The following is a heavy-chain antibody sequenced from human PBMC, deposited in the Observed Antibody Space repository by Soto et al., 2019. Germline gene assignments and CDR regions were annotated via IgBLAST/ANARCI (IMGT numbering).Heavy chain of an antibody. J-gene: IGHJ5*02. CDR3: ARRLTGRTKGDWFDP. CDR2: ISSGGGTS. D-gene: IGHD1-20*01. CDR1: GFIFSDYY. Sequence: VQLVESVGGLVKPGGSLRLSCAASGFIFSDYYMTWIRQAPGKGLEWISDISSGGGTSYFADSVRGRFTISRDNANNSLYLQMNNLRAEDTAIYYCARRLTGRTKGDWFDPWGQGTLVTVSS. V-gene: IGHV3-11*01.